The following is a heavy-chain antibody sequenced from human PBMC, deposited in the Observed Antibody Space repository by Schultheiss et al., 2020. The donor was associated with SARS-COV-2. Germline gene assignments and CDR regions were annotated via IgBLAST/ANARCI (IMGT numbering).Heavy chain of an antibody. CDR2: ISWDGGST. CDR3: ARDVGRSSDFDY. J-gene: IGHJ4*02. CDR1: GFTFDDYA. Sequence: GGSLRLSCAASGFTFDDYAMHWVRQAPGKGLEWVSLISWDGGSTYYADSGKGRFTISRDNSKNSLYLQMNSLRAEDTALYYCARDVGRSSDFDYWGQGTLVTVSS. V-gene: IGHV3-43D*04. D-gene: IGHD6-13*01.